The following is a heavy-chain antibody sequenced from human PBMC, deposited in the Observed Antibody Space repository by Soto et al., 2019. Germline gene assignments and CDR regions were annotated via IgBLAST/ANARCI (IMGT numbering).Heavy chain of an antibody. CDR1: GGTFRNYP. J-gene: IGHJ4*02. V-gene: IGHV1-69*04. Sequence: GASVKVSCKASGGTFRNYPINWVRQAPGQGLEWVGSIFPLTDIPDYAQNFQARLTISADKSTSTAYMELSSLTSDDTATYFCARGPLVVLNYFESWGQGTLVTVSS. CDR3: ARGPLVVLNYFES. CDR2: IFPLTDIP.